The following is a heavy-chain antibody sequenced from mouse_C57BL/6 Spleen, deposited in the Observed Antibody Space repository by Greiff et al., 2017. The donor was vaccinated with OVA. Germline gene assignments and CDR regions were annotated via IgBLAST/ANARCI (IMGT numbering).Heavy chain of an antibody. CDR3: ARSGITRAMDY. J-gene: IGHJ4*01. Sequence: QVQLQQPGAELVKPGASVKMSCKASGYTFTSYWITWVKQRPGQGLEWIGDIYPGSGSTNYNEKFKSKATLTVDTPSSTAYMQLSSLTSEDSAVYYCARSGITRAMDYWGQGTSVTVSS. D-gene: IGHD2-4*01. CDR1: GYTFTSYW. V-gene: IGHV1-55*01. CDR2: IYPGSGST.